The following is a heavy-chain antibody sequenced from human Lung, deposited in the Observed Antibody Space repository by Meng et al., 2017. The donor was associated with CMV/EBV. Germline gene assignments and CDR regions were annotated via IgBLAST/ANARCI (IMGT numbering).Heavy chain of an antibody. CDR2: IYWNDDK. J-gene: IGHJ4*02. CDR1: GLSVLTSGVG. CDR3: AHTSYYDLWSGYANGYYYDD. Sequence: QSILKESGPTRVKPTXTLSLTXPFSGLSVLTSGVGVGWIRQPPGKALEWLSHIYWNDDKRYSPSLNSRLTITKDTSINQVILTMTNMDTLDTATYYCAHTSYYDLWSGYANGYYYDDWGQGTLVTVSS. V-gene: IGHV2-5*01. D-gene: IGHD3-3*01.